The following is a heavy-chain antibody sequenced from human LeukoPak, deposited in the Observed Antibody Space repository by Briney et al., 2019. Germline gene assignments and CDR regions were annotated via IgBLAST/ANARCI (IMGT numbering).Heavy chain of an antibody. V-gene: IGHV4-59*01. CDR2: IYYSGST. CDR3: ASFNSGGAFDI. D-gene: IGHD2-15*01. CDR1: GGSISSYY. J-gene: IGHJ3*02. Sequence: SETLSLTCTVSGGSISSYYWSWIRQPPGKGLEWIGDIYYSGSTNYNPSLKSRVTISVDTSKNQFSLKLSSVTAADTAVYYCASFNSGGAFDIWGQGTMVTVSS.